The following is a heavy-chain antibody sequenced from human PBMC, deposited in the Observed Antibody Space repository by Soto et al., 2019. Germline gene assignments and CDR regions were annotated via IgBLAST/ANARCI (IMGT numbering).Heavy chain of an antibody. D-gene: IGHD3-22*01. CDR3: ARYYYDSSGYYAGYFDY. CDR1: GGTFSSYA. J-gene: IGHJ4*02. V-gene: IGHV1-69*06. Sequence: SVKVSCKASGGTFSSYAISWVRQAPGQGLEWMGGIIPIFGTANYAQKFQGRVTITADKSTSTAYMELSSLRSEDTAVYYCARYYYDSSGYYAGYFDYWGQGTLVTVSS. CDR2: IIPIFGTA.